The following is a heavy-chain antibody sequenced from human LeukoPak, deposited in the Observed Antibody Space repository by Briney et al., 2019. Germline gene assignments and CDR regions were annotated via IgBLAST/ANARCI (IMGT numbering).Heavy chain of an antibody. CDR3: ARSLIVASEDY. D-gene: IGHD3-22*01. Sequence: KPGRSLRLSCAASGFRFDSFYMGWIRQVPGKGLDYIALISASGAVPYYAESVKGRFTISRDNAKNSVSLQMNSLSADDTAVYYCARSLIVASEDYWGQGTLVTVSS. J-gene: IGHJ4*02. CDR1: GFRFDSFY. CDR2: ISASGAVP. V-gene: IGHV3-11*04.